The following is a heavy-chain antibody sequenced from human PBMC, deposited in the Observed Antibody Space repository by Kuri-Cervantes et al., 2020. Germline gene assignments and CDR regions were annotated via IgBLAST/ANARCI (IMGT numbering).Heavy chain of an antibody. Sequence: ASVKVSCKTSGYTFTDYYIHWVRQAPGQGLEWMGWIKAKSGGTNYAQNFQGRVTMARDTSISTAYMELNRLRSDDTAVYYCARTTAVSGGRGDYWGQGTLVTVSS. CDR2: IKAKSGGT. D-gene: IGHD2-15*01. CDR1: GYTFTDYY. V-gene: IGHV1-2*02. J-gene: IGHJ4*02. CDR3: ARTTAVSGGRGDY.